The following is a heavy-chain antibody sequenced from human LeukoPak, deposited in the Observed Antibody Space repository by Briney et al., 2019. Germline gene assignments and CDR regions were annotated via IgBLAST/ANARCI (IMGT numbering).Heavy chain of an antibody. D-gene: IGHD3-3*01. Sequence: PSETLSLTCGVSGYTINDNYYWGWVRQSPGKGLEWIGSMYHSGTTYCNSSLKSRVTISVDTSKNQFSLKLTSVTAADTAVYYCARAKGFGLIIVWGQGTLVTVSS. CDR2: MYHSGTT. CDR3: ARAKGFGLIIV. J-gene: IGHJ4*02. V-gene: IGHV4-38-2*01. CDR1: GYTINDNYY.